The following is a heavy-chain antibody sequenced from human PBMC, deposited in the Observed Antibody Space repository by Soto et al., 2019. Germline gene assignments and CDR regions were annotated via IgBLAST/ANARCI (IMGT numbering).Heavy chain of an antibody. V-gene: IGHV5-10-1*03. Sequence: EVQLVQSGAEVKKPGESLRISCKGSGYSFTSYWISWVRQMPGKGLEWMGRVDPSDSYTNYSPSFQGHVTISADKSISTAYLQWSSLKASDTAMYYCARHLGDIVVVPAAITGFDYWGQGTLVTVSS. J-gene: IGHJ4*02. CDR3: ARHLGDIVVVPAAITGFDY. D-gene: IGHD2-2*01. CDR2: VDPSDSYT. CDR1: GYSFTSYW.